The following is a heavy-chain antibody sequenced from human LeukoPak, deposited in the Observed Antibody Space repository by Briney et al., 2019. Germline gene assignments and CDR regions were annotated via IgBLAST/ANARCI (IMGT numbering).Heavy chain of an antibody. Sequence: SETLSLTCTVSGGSISSSYWSWIRQPAGKGLEWIGRIFTSGTTEYNPSLKSRVTMSVDTSKNQFSLKLTSVTAADTAVYYCARVDTPMAFIDYWGQGTLVTVSS. J-gene: IGHJ4*02. CDR3: ARVDTPMAFIDY. CDR1: GGSISSSY. D-gene: IGHD5-18*01. CDR2: IFTSGTT. V-gene: IGHV4-4*07.